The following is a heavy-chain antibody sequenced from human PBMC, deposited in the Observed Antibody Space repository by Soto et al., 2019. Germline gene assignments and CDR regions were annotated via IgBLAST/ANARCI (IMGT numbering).Heavy chain of an antibody. Sequence: QVQLVESGGGLVKPGGSLRLSCAASGFTFSDYYMSWIRQAPGKGLEWLSYITRSGALVYYADSVKGRFTISRDNAKNSLFLQMNSLRAEDTAVYYCARGNNVLTAGIDCWGQGILVTVSS. V-gene: IGHV3-11*01. CDR1: GFTFSDYY. D-gene: IGHD6-13*01. CDR2: ITRSGALV. J-gene: IGHJ4*02. CDR3: ARGNNVLTAGIDC.